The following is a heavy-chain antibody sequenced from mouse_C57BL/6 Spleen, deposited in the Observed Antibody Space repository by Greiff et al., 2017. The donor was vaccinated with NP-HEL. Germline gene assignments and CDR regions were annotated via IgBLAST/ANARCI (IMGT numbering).Heavy chain of an antibody. CDR1: GYAFSSSW. D-gene: IGHD4-1*02. Sequence: QVQLQQSGPELVKPGASVKISCKASGYAFSSSWMDWVKQRPGKGLEWIGRIYPGDGDTNYNGKFKGKATLTADKSSSTAYMQLSSLTSEDSAVYFCAQLRFAYWGQGTLVTVSA. CDR2: IYPGDGDT. CDR3: AQLRFAY. J-gene: IGHJ3*01. V-gene: IGHV1-82*01.